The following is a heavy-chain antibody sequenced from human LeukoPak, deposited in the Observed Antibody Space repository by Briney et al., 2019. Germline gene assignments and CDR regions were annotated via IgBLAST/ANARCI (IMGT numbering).Heavy chain of an antibody. D-gene: IGHD3-9*01. CDR2: ISGSGSGGST. CDR1: GFTFSSSA. V-gene: IGHV3-23*01. J-gene: IGHJ4*02. Sequence: GGSLRLSCAASGFTFSSSAMSWVRQAPGKGLEWVSSISGSGSGGSTYYADSVKGRFTISRDNSKNTLYLQMNSLRVEDTAVYYCAKATYYDILTGYPPTFFDYWGQGTLVTVSS. CDR3: AKATYYDILTGYPPTFFDY.